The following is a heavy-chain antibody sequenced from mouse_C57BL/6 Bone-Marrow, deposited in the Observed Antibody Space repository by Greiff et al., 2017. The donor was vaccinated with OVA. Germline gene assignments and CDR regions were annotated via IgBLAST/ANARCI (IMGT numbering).Heavy chain of an antibody. CDR1: GFTFTNYY. CDR2: IRNKPNGSTT. CDR3: ARYKGRVAVDYFDY. Sequence: EVQLVESGGGLVQPGDSLSLSCAASGFTFTNYYMSWVRQPPGKALEWLAFIRNKPNGSTTEYSASVKGRFTISRYNSLSILYLQMNALRAEDSATYYGARYKGRVAVDYFDYWGQGTALTVSS. V-gene: IGHV7-3*01. D-gene: IGHD1-1*01. J-gene: IGHJ2*01.